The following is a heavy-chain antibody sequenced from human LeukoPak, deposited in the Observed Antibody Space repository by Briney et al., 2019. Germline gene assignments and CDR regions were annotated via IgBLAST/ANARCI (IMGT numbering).Heavy chain of an antibody. V-gene: IGHV3-9*01. D-gene: IGHD2-2*02. CDR1: GFTFDDYA. Sequence: PGGSLRLSCAASGFTFDDYAIHWVRQAPGKGLEWVSGISWNSGSIGYVDSVKGRFTISRDNAKNSLYLQMNSLRTEDTALYYCAKGYCSSTTCYTSYWGQGTLVTVSS. CDR2: ISWNSGSI. CDR3: AKGYCSSTTCYTSY. J-gene: IGHJ4*02.